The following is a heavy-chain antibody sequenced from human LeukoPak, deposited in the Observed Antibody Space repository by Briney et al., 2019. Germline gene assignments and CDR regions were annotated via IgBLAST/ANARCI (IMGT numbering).Heavy chain of an antibody. D-gene: IGHD4-23*01. Sequence: SETLSLTCTVSDSLSNYFWSWIRQSSGKGLEWIGYVHESGSTNYNPSLKSRVIISVDTSKNQFSLKVRSVTAADMAVYYCARHPGGNPAHRFDYWGQGILVTVSS. J-gene: IGHJ4*02. CDR2: VHESGST. V-gene: IGHV4-59*08. CDR3: ARHPGGNPAHRFDY. CDR1: DSLSNYF.